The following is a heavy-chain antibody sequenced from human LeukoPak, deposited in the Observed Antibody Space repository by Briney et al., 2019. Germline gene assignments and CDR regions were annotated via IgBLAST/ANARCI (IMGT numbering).Heavy chain of an antibody. D-gene: IGHD3-10*01. CDR2: ISGDGLGT. CDR1: EFTFGDYD. CDR3: AKGPNFGSWRALDY. Sequence: GKSLRLSCAASEFTFGDYDMSWVRQTLGKGLEWVSSISGDGLGTWYADSVRGRFTISRDKPRNTLYLQLNSLRVDDTAVYYCAKGPNFGSWRALDYWGQGSLVTVS. J-gene: IGHJ4*02. V-gene: IGHV3-23*01.